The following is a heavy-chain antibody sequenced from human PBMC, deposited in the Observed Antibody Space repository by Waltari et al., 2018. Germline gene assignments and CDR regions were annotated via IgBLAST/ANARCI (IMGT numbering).Heavy chain of an antibody. J-gene: IGHJ1*01. V-gene: IGHV1-69*14. CDR1: GGTSSSYA. D-gene: IGHD3-22*01. CDR2: SIPIFGTA. Sequence: QVPLVQSGAEVKKPGSSVKLSCKASGGTSSSYATSWVRQAPGQGFEWMGRSIPIFGTANYSRKLPAEVNSSCLTEKTKEERERRTRRREDTAVYYCASSGHYDSSGYTVNQGYFQHWGQGTL. CDR3: ASSGHYDSSGYTVNQGYFQH.